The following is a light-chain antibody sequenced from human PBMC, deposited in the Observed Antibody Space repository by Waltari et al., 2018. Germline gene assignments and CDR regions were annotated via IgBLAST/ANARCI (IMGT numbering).Light chain of an antibody. CDR1: ALPKPY. CDR2: KDR. J-gene: IGLJ2*01. V-gene: IGLV3-25*03. CDR3: QSGDNSGTNRVL. Sequence: SYELTQPPSVSVSPGQTARITCSGDALPKPYVYWYQQKSGQAPLLVMYKDRERPSGIPERFSGSSSGTTVTLTISGVQAEDEADYYCQSGDNSGTNRVLFGGGTKLTVL.